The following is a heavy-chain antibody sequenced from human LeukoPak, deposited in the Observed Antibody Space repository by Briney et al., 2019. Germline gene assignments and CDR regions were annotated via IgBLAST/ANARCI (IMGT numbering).Heavy chain of an antibody. CDR2: INSDGSST. J-gene: IGHJ4*02. Sequence: PGGSLRRSCAASGFTFSSYWMHWVRQAPGKGLVWVSRINSDGSSTSYADSVKGRFTISRDNAKNTLYLQMNSLRAEDTAVYYCARDGNYYDSSGYYSYWGQGTLVTVSS. D-gene: IGHD3-22*01. CDR3: ARDGNYYDSSGYYSY. V-gene: IGHV3-74*01. CDR1: GFTFSSYW.